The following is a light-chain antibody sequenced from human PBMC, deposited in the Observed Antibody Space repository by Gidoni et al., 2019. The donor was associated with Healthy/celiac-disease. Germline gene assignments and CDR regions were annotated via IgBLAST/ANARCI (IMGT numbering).Light chain of an antibody. J-gene: IGLJ3*02. CDR2: DVS. V-gene: IGLV2-14*01. Sequence: QPALTQPASVSGYPGQSITISCTGTSSDVGGYNYVSWYQQHPGKAPKLMIYDVSNRPSGVSNRFSGSKSGNTASLTISGLQAEDEADYYCSSYTSSSTWVFGGGTKLTVL. CDR3: SSYTSSSTWV. CDR1: SSDVGGYNY.